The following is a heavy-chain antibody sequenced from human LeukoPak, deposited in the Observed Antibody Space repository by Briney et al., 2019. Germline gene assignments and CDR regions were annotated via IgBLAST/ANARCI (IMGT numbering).Heavy chain of an antibody. CDR1: GFTFSSYW. V-gene: IGHV3-7*01. CDR3: ARDLRKVEATKDY. Sequence: PGGSLRLSCAASGFTFSSYWMSWVRQVPGKGLEWVANIKQDGSEKFYVDSVKGRFTISRDNAKNSVYLQLNSLRAEDTAVYYCARDLRKVEATKDYWGQGTLVTVSS. J-gene: IGHJ4*02. D-gene: IGHD1-1*01. CDR2: IKQDGSEK.